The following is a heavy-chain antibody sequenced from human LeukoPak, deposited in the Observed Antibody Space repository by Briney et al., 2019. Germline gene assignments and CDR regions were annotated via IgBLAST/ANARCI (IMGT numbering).Heavy chain of an antibody. Sequence: PGGSLRLSCAASGFTFSSYGMHWVRHAPGKGLEWVAAISYDGSNKYYADSVKGRFTISRDNSKNTLYLQMNSLRAEDTAVYYCAKSKGYYDSSGYTPFDYWGQGTLVTVSS. J-gene: IGHJ4*02. CDR3: AKSKGYYDSSGYTPFDY. CDR2: ISYDGSNK. D-gene: IGHD3-22*01. V-gene: IGHV3-30*18. CDR1: GFTFSSYG.